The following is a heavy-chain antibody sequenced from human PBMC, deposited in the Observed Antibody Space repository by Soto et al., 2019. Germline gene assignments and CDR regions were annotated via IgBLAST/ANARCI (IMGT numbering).Heavy chain of an antibody. D-gene: IGHD6-13*01. Sequence: PGESLKISCHGSGYSFTTYWIAWVRQLPGKGLEWMGIVYPGDSDTRYSPSFQGQVTISADKSISTAYLQWSSLKTSDTAMYYCASGFRLAAAGPFDAFDIWGQGTMVTVSS. J-gene: IGHJ3*02. CDR3: ASGFRLAAAGPFDAFDI. CDR1: GYSFTTYW. CDR2: VYPGDSDT. V-gene: IGHV5-51*01.